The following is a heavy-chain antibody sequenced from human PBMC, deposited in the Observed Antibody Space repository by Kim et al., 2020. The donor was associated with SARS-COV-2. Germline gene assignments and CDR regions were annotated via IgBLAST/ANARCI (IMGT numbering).Heavy chain of an antibody. J-gene: IGHJ3*01. Sequence: GGSLRLSCAASGFIFSNYWMSWVRQAPGKGLEWVANIKQDGSEESYADSVRGRFTISRDNAKNSLFPQMHSLRVEDTALYYCTRDWGHVVEADEAFDVWG. V-gene: IGHV3-7*01. CDR1: GFIFSNYW. CDR3: TRDWGHVVEADEAFDV. D-gene: IGHD2-15*01. CDR2: IKQDGSEE.